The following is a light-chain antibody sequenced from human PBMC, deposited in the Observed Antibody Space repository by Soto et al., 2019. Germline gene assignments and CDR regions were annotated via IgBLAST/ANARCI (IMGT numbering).Light chain of an antibody. CDR2: DVS. Sequence: QSALTQPASVSGSPGQSITISCTGTSSDVGSYNLVSWYQQHPGKAPKLMIYDVSTRPSGVSNRFSGSKSGNTASLTISGLQAEDEGDYYCCSSAGSSTVVFGGGTKLTVL. J-gene: IGLJ2*01. CDR3: CSSAGSSTVV. V-gene: IGLV2-23*02. CDR1: SSDVGSYNL.